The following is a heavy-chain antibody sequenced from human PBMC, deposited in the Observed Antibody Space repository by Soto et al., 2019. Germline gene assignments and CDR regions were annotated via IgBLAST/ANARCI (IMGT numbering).Heavy chain of an antibody. V-gene: IGHV1-69*06. CDR2: IIPIFGTA. Sequence: SVKVSCKASGGTFSSYAISWVRQAPGQGLEWMGGIIPIFGTANYAQKFQGRVTITADKSTSTAYMELSSLRSEDTAVYYCARERLSGGYDLYYYYGMDVWGQGTTVTVSS. CDR1: GGTFSSYA. J-gene: IGHJ6*02. CDR3: ARERLSGGYDLYYYYGMDV. D-gene: IGHD5-12*01.